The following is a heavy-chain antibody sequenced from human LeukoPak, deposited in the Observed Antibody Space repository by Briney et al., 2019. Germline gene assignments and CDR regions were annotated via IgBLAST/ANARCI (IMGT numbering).Heavy chain of an antibody. Sequence: GRSLRLSCAASGFTFSSNAMHWVRQAPGKGLEWVALISSDGNSKYSADSVKGRFTISRDNSRNTLYLQMNSLRAEDTAVCYCARDPKGGYSYGWGAFDIWGQGTMVTVSS. V-gene: IGHV3-30-3*01. CDR1: GFTFSSNA. J-gene: IGHJ3*02. D-gene: IGHD5-18*01. CDR2: ISSDGNSK. CDR3: ARDPKGGYSYGWGAFDI.